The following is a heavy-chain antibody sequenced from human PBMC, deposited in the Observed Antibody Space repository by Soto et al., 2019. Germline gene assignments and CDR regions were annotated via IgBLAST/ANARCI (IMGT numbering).Heavy chain of an antibody. J-gene: IGHJ4*02. D-gene: IGHD3-22*01. V-gene: IGHV3-7*01. CDR3: ARVGRLYYDSSGYYYGPPGYFDY. Sequence: GGSLRLSCAASGFTFSSYWMSWVRQAPGKGLEWVANIKQDGSEKYYVDSVKGRFTISRDNAKNSLYLQMNSLRAEDTAVYYCARVGRLYYDSSGYYYGPPGYFDYWGQGTLVTVSS. CDR1: GFTFSSYW. CDR2: IKQDGSEK.